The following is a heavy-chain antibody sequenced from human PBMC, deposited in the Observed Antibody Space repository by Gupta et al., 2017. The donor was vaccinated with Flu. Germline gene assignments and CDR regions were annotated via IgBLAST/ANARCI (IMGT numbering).Heavy chain of an antibody. J-gene: IGHJ4*02. CDR3: ARYTGSFSFDY. CDR1: GFTCSTFA. V-gene: IGHV3-48*03. D-gene: IGHD1-26*01. Sequence: EVQLVESGGDLVQPGGSLRLPCAASGFTCSTFALNWVRQAPGQGLEWVSYISGGGETVYYADSVKGRFTISRDNARNSLYLQMNSLRVEDTAVYYCARYTGSFSFDYWGQGTLVTVPS. CDR2: ISGGGETV.